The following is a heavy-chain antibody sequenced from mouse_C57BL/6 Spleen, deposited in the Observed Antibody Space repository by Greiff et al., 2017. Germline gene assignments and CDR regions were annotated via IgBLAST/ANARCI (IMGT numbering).Heavy chain of an antibody. Sequence: EVKLVESGGDLVKPGGSLKLSCAASGFTFSSYGMSWVRQTPDKRLEWVATISSGGSYTYYPDSVKGRFTISRDNAKNTLYLQMSSLKSEDTAMYYCARHLGGDYAMDYWGQGTSVTVSS. CDR2: ISSGGSYT. D-gene: IGHD3-3*01. J-gene: IGHJ4*01. V-gene: IGHV5-6*01. CDR1: GFTFSSYG. CDR3: ARHLGGDYAMDY.